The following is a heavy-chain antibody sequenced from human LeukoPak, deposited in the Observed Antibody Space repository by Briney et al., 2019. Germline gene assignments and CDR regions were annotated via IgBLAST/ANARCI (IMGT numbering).Heavy chain of an antibody. Sequence: SETLSLTCTVCGGSIRLYYWSWIRQPARKGLEWIGRIYTSGTADYNPSLKSRVIMSVNTSKSQFSLKLSSVTAADTAVYFCARGGSGAFDFWGQGTMVTVSS. D-gene: IGHD3-10*01. CDR3: ARGGSGAFDF. J-gene: IGHJ3*01. V-gene: IGHV4-4*07. CDR2: IYTSGTA. CDR1: GGSIRLYY.